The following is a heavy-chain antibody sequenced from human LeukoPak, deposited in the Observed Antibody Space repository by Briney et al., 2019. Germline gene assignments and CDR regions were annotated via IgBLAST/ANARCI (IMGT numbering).Heavy chain of an antibody. D-gene: IGHD5-18*01. CDR3: ASYPVDTAMVEKRGY. CDR2: TYHSGST. J-gene: IGHJ4*02. CDR1: GYSINSGYY. Sequence: SETLSLTCTVSGYSINSGYYWGWIRQTPGKGLEWIGSTYHSGSTNYNPSLKSRVTMSVDTSKNQFSLELKSVTAADTAVYYCASYPVDTAMVEKRGYWGQGTLVTVSS. V-gene: IGHV4-38-2*02.